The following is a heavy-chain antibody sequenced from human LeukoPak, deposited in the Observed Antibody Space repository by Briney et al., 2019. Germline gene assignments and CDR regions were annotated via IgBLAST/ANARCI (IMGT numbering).Heavy chain of an antibody. CDR1: GGSISSYY. Sequence: SETLSLTCTVSGGSISSYYWSWIRQPPGKGLEWIGYIYYSGSTYYNPSLKSRVTISVDTSKNQFSLKLSSVTAADTAVYYCARDASYYGSGIDYWGQGTLVTVSS. CDR3: ARDASYYGSGIDY. V-gene: IGHV4-59*12. D-gene: IGHD3-10*01. CDR2: IYYSGST. J-gene: IGHJ4*02.